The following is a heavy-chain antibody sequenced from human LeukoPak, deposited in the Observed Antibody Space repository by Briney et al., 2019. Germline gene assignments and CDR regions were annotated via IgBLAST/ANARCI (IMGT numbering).Heavy chain of an antibody. Sequence: PGGSLRLSCAASGVTVSSNYMNWVRQAPGKGLEWVSVIYSGGNTYYADSVKGRFTISRDNSKNTLYLQMNSLRAEDTAVYYCARDTSAYYSYFDYWGQGTLVTVSS. CDR2: IYSGGNT. CDR1: GVTVSSNY. V-gene: IGHV3-66*01. J-gene: IGHJ4*02. CDR3: ARDTSAYYSYFDY. D-gene: IGHD3-22*01.